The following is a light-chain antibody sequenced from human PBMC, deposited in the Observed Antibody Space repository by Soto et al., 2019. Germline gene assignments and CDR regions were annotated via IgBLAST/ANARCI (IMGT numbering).Light chain of an antibody. CDR2: EAS. V-gene: IGKV1-9*01. CDR1: HDISTY. J-gene: IGKJ5*01. CDR3: QQLNTLPFT. Sequence: DIQLTQSTSLLSASVGDRVTITCRASHDISTYLAWYQQKPGKAPKLMIYEASTLQSGVPSRFSGSGSGTEFTLTISGLLPEDFATYHCQQLNTLPFTFGQGTLLENK.